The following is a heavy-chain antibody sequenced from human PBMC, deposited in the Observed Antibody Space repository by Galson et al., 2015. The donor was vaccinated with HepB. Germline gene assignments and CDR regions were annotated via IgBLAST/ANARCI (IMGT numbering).Heavy chain of an antibody. CDR3: AVGGLSSWFFDY. CDR1: GGTFSNYA. Sequence: SVKVSCKASGGTFSNYAISWVRQAPGQGLEWMGRIIPILGIANYAQKFQGRVTITADKSTSTAYMELSSLRSEDTAVYYCAVGGLSSWFFDYWGQGTLVTVSS. CDR2: IIPILGIA. V-gene: IGHV1-69*04. J-gene: IGHJ4*02. D-gene: IGHD6-13*01.